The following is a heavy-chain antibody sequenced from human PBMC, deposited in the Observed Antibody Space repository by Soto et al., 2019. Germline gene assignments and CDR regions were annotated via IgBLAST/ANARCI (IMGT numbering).Heavy chain of an antibody. J-gene: IGHJ4*02. CDR2: IYYSGST. CDR3: ARDFVSSSWTGGFDY. V-gene: IGHV4-61*01. Sequence: QVQLQESGPGLVKPSETLSLTCTVSGGSVSSGSYYWSWIRQPPGKGLEWIGYIYYSGSTNYNPSLKSRLTISVDTSKNQFSLKLSSVTAADTAVYYCARDFVSSSWTGGFDYWGQGTLVTVSS. D-gene: IGHD6-13*01. CDR1: GGSVSSGSYY.